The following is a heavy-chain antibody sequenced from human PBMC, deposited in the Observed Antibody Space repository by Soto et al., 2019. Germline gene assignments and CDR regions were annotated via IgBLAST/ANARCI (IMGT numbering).Heavy chain of an antibody. D-gene: IGHD1-26*01. J-gene: IGHJ4*02. Sequence: GGSLRLSCAASGFSFSRFEMNWVRQAPGKGLEWVSYISSSSDIMHYADSVKGRFAISRDNAKNSLFLQMNSLRPEDTAVYYCAKDLGSYLSPAFDYWGLGTLVTVSS. CDR2: ISSSSDIM. V-gene: IGHV3-48*03. CDR1: GFSFSRFE. CDR3: AKDLGSYLSPAFDY.